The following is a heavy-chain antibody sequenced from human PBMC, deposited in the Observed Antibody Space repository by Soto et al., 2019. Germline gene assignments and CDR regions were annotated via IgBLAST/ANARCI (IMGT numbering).Heavy chain of an antibody. CDR3: AKDSCYDFYYYYGMDG. Sequence: PGGSLRLSCAASGFTFSSYAMSWVRQAPGKGLEWVSAISGSGGSTYYADSVKGRFTISRDNSKNTLYLQMNSLRAEDTAVYYCAKDSCYDFYYYYGMDGWGQGTTVTVSS. CDR2: ISGSGGST. CDR1: GFTFSSYA. J-gene: IGHJ6*02. D-gene: IGHD5-12*01. V-gene: IGHV3-23*01.